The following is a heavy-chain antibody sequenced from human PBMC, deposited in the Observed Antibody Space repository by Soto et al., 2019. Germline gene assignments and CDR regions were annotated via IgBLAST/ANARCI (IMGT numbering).Heavy chain of an antibody. CDR1: GGSISSSSYY. CDR3: ASPTEGFWSGYYGSYYYYYGMDV. Sequence: QLQLQESGPGLVKPSETLSLTCTVSGGSISSSSYYWGWIRQPPGKGLEWIGSIYYSGSTYYNPSLKSRVTISVDTSKNQFSLKLSSVTAADTAVYYCASPTEGFWSGYYGSYYYYYGMDVWGQGTTVTVSS. J-gene: IGHJ6*02. V-gene: IGHV4-39*01. D-gene: IGHD3-3*01. CDR2: IYYSGST.